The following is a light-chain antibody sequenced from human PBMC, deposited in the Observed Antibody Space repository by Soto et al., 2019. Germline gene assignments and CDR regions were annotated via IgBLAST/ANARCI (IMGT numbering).Light chain of an antibody. CDR2: GVS. J-gene: IGLJ2*01. CDR1: NSDLADSNF. CDR3: SSYVNTNTLI. Sequence: QSVLTQPRSVSGSPGESVTISCTGTNSDLADSNFVSWYQQHPGKAPKLLIYGVSGRPSGVPGRFSGSKFGNTASLTISGLQAEDEADYHCSSYVNTNTLIFGGGTKLTVL. V-gene: IGLV2-11*01.